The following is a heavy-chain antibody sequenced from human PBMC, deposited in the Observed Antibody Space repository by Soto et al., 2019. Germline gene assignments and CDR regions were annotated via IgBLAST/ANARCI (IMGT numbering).Heavy chain of an antibody. V-gene: IGHV1-18*01. CDR2: ISAYNGNT. J-gene: IGHJ4*02. CDR1: GYTFTSYG. D-gene: IGHD3-22*01. CDR3: ARAWYYYDISGYPIDY. Sequence: QVQLVQSGAEVKKPGASVKVSCKASGYTFTSYGISWVRQAPGQGLEWMGWISAYNGNTNYAQKRQGKVTMTTDTTTSTDYMELRSLRSDGTAVYYCARAWYYYDISGYPIDYWGQGTLVTVSS.